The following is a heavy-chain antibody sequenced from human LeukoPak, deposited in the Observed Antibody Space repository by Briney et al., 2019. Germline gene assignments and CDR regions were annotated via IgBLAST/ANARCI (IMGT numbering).Heavy chain of an antibody. CDR2: IYYSGST. V-gene: IGHV4-59*01. D-gene: IGHD6-13*01. Sequence: SETLSLTCTVSGGSISSYYWSWIRQPPGKGLEGIGYIYYSGSTNYNHSLKSRVTISVDTSKNQSSLKLSSVTAADTAVYYCAREVAAAGGNNWFDPSGQGTPLTASS. CDR3: AREVAAAGGNNWFDP. J-gene: IGHJ5*02. CDR1: GGSISSYY.